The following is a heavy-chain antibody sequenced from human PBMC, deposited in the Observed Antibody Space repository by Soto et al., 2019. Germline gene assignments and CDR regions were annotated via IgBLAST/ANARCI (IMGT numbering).Heavy chain of an antibody. CDR2: INHSGST. J-gene: IGHJ4*02. D-gene: IGHD6-13*01. CDR3: AREGSSWYFSVT. Sequence: PSETLSLTCAVYGGSFSGYYWSWIRQPPGKGLEWIGEINHSGSTNYNPSLKSRVTISVDTSKNQFSLKLSSVTAADTAVYYCAREGSSWYFSVTWGQGTLVTVSS. CDR1: GGSFSGYY. V-gene: IGHV4-34*01.